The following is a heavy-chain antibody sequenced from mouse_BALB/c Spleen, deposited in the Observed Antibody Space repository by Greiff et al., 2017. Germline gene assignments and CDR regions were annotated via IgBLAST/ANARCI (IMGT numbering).Heavy chain of an antibody. Sequence: LVKTGASVKISCKASGYSFTGYYIHWVKQSHGKGLEWIGYISYCNGATSYNEKFKGKATLTVDTSSSTAYMQFNSLTSEDSAVYYCASEGLRSSFDYWGQGTTLTVSA. J-gene: IGHJ2*01. D-gene: IGHD1-1*01. CDR3: ASEGLRSSFDY. CDR2: ISYCNGAT. V-gene: IGHV1S34*01. CDR1: GYSFTGYY.